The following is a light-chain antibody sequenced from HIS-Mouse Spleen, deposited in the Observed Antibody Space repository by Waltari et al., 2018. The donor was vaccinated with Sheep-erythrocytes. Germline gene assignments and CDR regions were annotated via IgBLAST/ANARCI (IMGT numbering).Light chain of an antibody. CDR2: EVS. CDR3: SSYAGSNNWV. V-gene: IGLV2-8*01. Sequence: QSALTQPPSASGSPGQSVTISCTGTSSDVGGYNYVSWYHQHPGKAPKLMIYEVSKRPSGFPDRFSGSKSGNTASQTVSGLQAEDEADYYCSSYAGSNNWVFGGGTKLTVL. CDR1: SSDVGGYNY. J-gene: IGLJ3*02.